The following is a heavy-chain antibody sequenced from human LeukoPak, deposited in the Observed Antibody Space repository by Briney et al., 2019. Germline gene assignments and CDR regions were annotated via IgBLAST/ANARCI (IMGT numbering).Heavy chain of an antibody. CDR1: GYSFTSYW. D-gene: IGHD2-2*01. V-gene: IGHV5-51*01. CDR3: ARRRRSSNYYYGMDV. J-gene: IGHJ6*02. Sequence: GESLKISCKGSGYSFTSYWIGWVRQMPGKGLEWKGIIYPGDSDTRYSPSFQGQVTISADKSISTAYLQWSSLKASDTAMYYCARRRRSSNYYYGMDVWGQGTTVTVSS. CDR2: IYPGDSDT.